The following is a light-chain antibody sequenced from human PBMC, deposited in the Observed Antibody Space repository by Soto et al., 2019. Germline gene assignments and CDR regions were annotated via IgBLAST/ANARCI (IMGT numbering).Light chain of an antibody. CDR2: GAS. Sequence: EIVLTQPPGTLSLSPGERATLSCRASQSVSSSYLAWYQQKLGQAPRLLIYGASTRATGISARFSGSGSGTEFTLTITSLQSEDFAIYYCQQYNNWPRTFGQGTRWIS. CDR1: QSVSSSY. J-gene: IGKJ1*01. CDR3: QQYNNWPRT. V-gene: IGKV3-15*01.